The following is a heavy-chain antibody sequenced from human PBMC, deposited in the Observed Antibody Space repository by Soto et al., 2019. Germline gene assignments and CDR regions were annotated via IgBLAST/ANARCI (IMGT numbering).Heavy chain of an antibody. CDR2: ISGSGGST. CDR3: AKDRALHYGDYNFDY. V-gene: IGHV3-23*01. Sequence: PGGSLRLSCAASGFTFSSYAMSWVRQAPGKVLEWVSAISGSGGSTYYADSVKGRFTISRDNSKNTLYLQMNGLRAEDTAVYYCAKDRALHYGDYNFDYGGQGTLVTVSS. J-gene: IGHJ4*02. CDR1: GFTFSSYA. D-gene: IGHD4-17*01.